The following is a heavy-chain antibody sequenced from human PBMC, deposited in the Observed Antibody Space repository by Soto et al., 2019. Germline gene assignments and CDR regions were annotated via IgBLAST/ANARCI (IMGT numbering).Heavy chain of an antibody. V-gene: IGHV3-74*01. CDR3: TRGPRPISTGTGAY. Sequence: WGSLIVSCASSGFIFKMYWMHWVRQSPGKGLVWISRIYNDGTYSDYADSVRGRFTISRDNVNDTLYLQMNNLRAEDSGLYYCTRGPRPISTGTGAYWGQGTQVTVSS. D-gene: IGHD3-10*01. J-gene: IGHJ4*02. CDR2: IYNDGTYS. CDR1: GFIFKMYW.